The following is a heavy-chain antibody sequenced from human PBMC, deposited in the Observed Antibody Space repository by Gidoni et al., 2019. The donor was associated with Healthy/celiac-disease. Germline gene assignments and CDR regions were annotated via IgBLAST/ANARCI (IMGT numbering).Heavy chain of an antibody. Sequence: EVQLVESGGGLVKPGGSLRLSCAASGFTFSSYSMNWVRQAPGKGLEWVSSISSSSSYIYYADSVKGRFTISRDNAKNSLYLQMNSLRAEDTAVYYCATYDSSGYPNYWGQGTLVTVSS. D-gene: IGHD3-22*01. CDR2: ISSSSSYI. V-gene: IGHV3-21*01. CDR1: GFTFSSYS. CDR3: ATYDSSGYPNY. J-gene: IGHJ4*02.